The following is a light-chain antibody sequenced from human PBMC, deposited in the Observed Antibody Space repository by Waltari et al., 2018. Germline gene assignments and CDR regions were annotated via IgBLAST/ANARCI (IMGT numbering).Light chain of an antibody. J-gene: IGLJ2*01. CDR1: SGHIATNY. CDR2: EDN. V-gene: IGLV6-57*03. CDR3: QSFDSSHVV. Sequence: FMLPQPHSVSESPGKTVTISCTRSSGHIATNYVQWYQQRPGSAPTKVIYEDNQRPSGVPDRFSGSIDSSSKSASLIISGLKAEDEADYYCQSFDSSHVVFGGGTKLTVL.